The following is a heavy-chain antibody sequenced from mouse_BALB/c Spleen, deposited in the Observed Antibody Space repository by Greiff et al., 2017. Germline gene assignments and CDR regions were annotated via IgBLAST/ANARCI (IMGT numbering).Heavy chain of an antibody. CDR1: GFTFSSYG. J-gene: IGHJ2*01. CDR3: ARDQSNLLGNPGY. Sequence: EVQVVESGGGLVQPGGSLKLSCAASGFTFSSYGMSWVRQTPDKRLELVATINSNGGSTYYPDSVKGRFTISRDNAKNTLYLQMSSLKSEDTAMYYCARDQSNLLGNPGYWGQGTTLTVSS. V-gene: IGHV5-6-3*01. D-gene: IGHD2-1*01. CDR2: INSNGGST.